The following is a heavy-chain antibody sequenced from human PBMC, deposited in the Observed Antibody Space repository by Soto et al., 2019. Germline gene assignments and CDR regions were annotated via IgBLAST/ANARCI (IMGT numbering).Heavy chain of an antibody. V-gene: IGHV4-31*03. Sequence: SETLSLTCTVSGGSISSGGYYWSWIRQHPGKGLEWIGYIYYSGSTYYNPSLKSRVTISVDTSKNQFSLKLSSVTAADTAVYYCARSRLQYSSSLDFDCWGQGTLVTVSS. CDR2: IYYSGST. J-gene: IGHJ4*02. CDR1: GGSISSGGYY. CDR3: ARSRLQYSSSLDFDC. D-gene: IGHD6-6*01.